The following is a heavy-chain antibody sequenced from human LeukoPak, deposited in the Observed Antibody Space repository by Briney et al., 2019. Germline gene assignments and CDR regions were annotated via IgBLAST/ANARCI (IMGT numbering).Heavy chain of an antibody. D-gene: IGHD1-26*01. V-gene: IGHV3-30-3*01. Sequence: ESGRSLSLSCAASGFTFSSYAMHWVRQAPGKGLEWVAVISYDGSNKYYADSVKGRFTISRDNSKNTLYLQMNSLRAEDTAVYYCARGDGQWELPPRYYYGMDVWGQGTTVTVSS. CDR3: ARGDGQWELPPRYYYGMDV. CDR1: GFTFSSYA. CDR2: ISYDGSNK. J-gene: IGHJ6*02.